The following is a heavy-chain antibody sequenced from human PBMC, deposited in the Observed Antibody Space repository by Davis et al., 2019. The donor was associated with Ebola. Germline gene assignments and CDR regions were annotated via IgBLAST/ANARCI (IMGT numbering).Heavy chain of an antibody. V-gene: IGHV3-48*03. J-gene: IGHJ4*02. CDR1: GFTFSSYA. D-gene: IGHD2-8*02. CDR2: ISSSGSTI. Sequence: PGGSLRLSCAASGFTFSSYAMHWVRQAPGKGLEWVSYISSSGSTIYYADSVKGRFTISRDNAKNSLYLQMNSLRAEDTAVYYCARELRTGGVVFDSWGQGTLVSVSS. CDR3: ARELRTGGVVFDS.